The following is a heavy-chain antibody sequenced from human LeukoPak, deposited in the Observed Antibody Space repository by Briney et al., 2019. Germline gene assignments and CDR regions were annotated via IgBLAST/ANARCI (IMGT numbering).Heavy chain of an antibody. V-gene: IGHV3-23*01. D-gene: IGHD4-17*01. Sequence: GGSLRLSCAASGFTFSSYAMSWVRQAPGKGLEWVSAISGSGGSTYYADSVKGRFTISRDNSKGTLYLQMNSLTAEDTAVYYCAKRHSDYGDYVSYFDYWGQGTLVTVSS. CDR2: ISGSGGST. CDR1: GFTFSSYA. CDR3: AKRHSDYGDYVSYFDY. J-gene: IGHJ4*02.